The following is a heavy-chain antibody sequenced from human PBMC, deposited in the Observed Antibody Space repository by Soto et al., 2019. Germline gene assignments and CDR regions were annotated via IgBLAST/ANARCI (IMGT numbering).Heavy chain of an antibody. Sequence: SVKVSCKASGGTFSSYAISWVRQAPGQGLEWMGGIIPIFGTANYAQKFQGRVTITADESTSTAYMELSSLRSEDTAVYYCARYGSVTGNWFDPWGQGTLVTVSS. J-gene: IGHJ5*02. CDR2: IIPIFGTA. CDR1: GGTFSSYA. CDR3: ARYGSVTGNWFDP. D-gene: IGHD3-10*01. V-gene: IGHV1-69*13.